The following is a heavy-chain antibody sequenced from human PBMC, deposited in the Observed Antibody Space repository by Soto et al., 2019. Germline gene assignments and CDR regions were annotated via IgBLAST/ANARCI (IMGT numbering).Heavy chain of an antibody. Sequence: QVQLVQSGAEVKKPGSSVKVSCKASGGTFSSYAITWVRQAPGQGLEWMGGIIPIFGTANYAQKFQGRVTLTADESTSTAHMELSSLSSEDTAVYYCATEGDGSGSYYYGMDVWGQGTTVTVSS. D-gene: IGHD3-22*01. CDR3: ATEGDGSGSYYYGMDV. CDR1: GGTFSSYA. CDR2: IIPIFGTA. J-gene: IGHJ6*02. V-gene: IGHV1-69*12.